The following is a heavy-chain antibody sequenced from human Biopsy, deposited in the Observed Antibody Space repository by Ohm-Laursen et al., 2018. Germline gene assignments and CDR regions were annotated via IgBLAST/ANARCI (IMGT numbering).Heavy chain of an antibody. V-gene: IGHV1-24*01. Sequence: ASVKVSCKVSGYTLNELSMHWVRQVPGKGLEWMGGFAPENGKTVYAQNFQARVSLTEDTSTDTAYMELRSLRSEDTAVYYCAADINVWNVNYWGQGTQITVSS. CDR1: GYTLNELS. CDR2: FAPENGKT. J-gene: IGHJ4*02. D-gene: IGHD1-1*01. CDR3: AADINVWNVNY.